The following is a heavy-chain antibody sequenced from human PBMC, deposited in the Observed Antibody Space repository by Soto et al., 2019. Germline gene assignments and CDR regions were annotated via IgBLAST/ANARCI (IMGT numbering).Heavy chain of an antibody. Sequence: ASVKVSCKASGYTFTGYYMHWVRQAPGQGLEWMGWINPNSGGTNYAQKFQGWVTMTRDTSISTAYMELSRLRSDDTAVYYCARTGGSGSYYGAFDIWGQGTMVTVSS. J-gene: IGHJ3*02. CDR2: INPNSGGT. CDR1: GYTFTGYY. CDR3: ARTGGSGSYYGAFDI. D-gene: IGHD3-10*01. V-gene: IGHV1-2*04.